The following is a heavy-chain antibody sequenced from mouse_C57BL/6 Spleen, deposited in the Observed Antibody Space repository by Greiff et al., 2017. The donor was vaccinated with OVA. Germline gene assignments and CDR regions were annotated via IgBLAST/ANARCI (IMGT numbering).Heavy chain of an antibody. CDR2: IDPETGGT. V-gene: IGHV1-15*01. Sequence: QVQLQQSGAELVRPGASVTLSCKASGYTFTDYEMHWVKQTPVHGLEWIGAIDPETGGTAYNQKFKGKAILTADKSTSTAYMELRSLTSEDSAVYYYTREGAMDYWGQGTSVTVSS. CDR3: TREGAMDY. J-gene: IGHJ4*01. CDR1: GYTFTDYE.